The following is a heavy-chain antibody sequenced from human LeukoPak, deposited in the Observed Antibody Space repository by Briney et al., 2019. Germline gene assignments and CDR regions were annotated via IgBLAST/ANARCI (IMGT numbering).Heavy chain of an antibody. J-gene: IGHJ4*02. CDR3: GRSGYYDSSIDY. V-gene: IGHV4-59*01. CDR1: GGSINRYY. Sequence: KPSETLSLTCTVSGGSINRYYWIRIRQPPGKGLEWIGYIHDTGSTKNNPSLRSRVTISVDPSKNQVSLKMRFVTAADTAVYYCGRSGYYDSSIDYWGQGTLVTVSS. CDR2: IHDTGST. D-gene: IGHD3-22*01.